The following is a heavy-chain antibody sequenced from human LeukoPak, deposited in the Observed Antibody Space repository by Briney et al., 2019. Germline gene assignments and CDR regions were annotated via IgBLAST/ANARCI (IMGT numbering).Heavy chain of an antibody. CDR3: ARQRTAPPLFTYYGMDV. V-gene: IGHV4-59*08. D-gene: IGHD2-21*01. CDR2: VYYSGTT. CDR1: GGSLTNYY. J-gene: IGHJ6*02. Sequence: SETLSLTCTVSGGSLTNYYWSWIRQPPGKGLEWLGYVYYSGTTTYNPSLRSRIAISVDTSRDQFSLKLSSVTAADTAVYYCARQRTAPPLFTYYGMDVWGQGTTVTVSS.